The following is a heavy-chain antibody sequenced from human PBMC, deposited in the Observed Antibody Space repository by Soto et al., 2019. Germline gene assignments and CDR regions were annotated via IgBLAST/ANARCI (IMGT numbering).Heavy chain of an antibody. D-gene: IGHD3-9*01. CDR2: IYHSGST. CDR1: GGSISSSNW. V-gene: IGHV4-4*02. Sequence: SETLSLTCAVSGGSISSSNWWSWVRQPPGKGLEWIGEIYHSGSTNYNPSLKSRVTISVDTSKNQFSLKLSSVTAADTAVYYCARADILTEPFDYWGQGTLVTVSS. J-gene: IGHJ4*02. CDR3: ARADILTEPFDY.